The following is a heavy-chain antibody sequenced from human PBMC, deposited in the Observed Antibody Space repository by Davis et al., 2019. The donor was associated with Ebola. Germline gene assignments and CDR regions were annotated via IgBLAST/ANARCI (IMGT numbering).Heavy chain of an antibody. V-gene: IGHV4-34*01. CDR3: ARVNGDYYYYGLDV. CDR2: INHSGST. D-gene: IGHD3-16*02. CDR1: GGSFSGYY. J-gene: IGHJ6*02. Sequence: MPSETLSLTCAVYGGSFSGYYWSWIRQPPGKGLEWIGEINHSGSTNYNPSLKSRVTISVDRSKNQFSLKLSSVTAADTAVYYCARVNGDYYYYGLDVWGQGTTVTVSS.